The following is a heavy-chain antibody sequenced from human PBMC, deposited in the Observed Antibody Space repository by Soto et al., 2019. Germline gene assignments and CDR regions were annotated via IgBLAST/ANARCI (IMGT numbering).Heavy chain of an antibody. J-gene: IGHJ4*02. CDR3: ARGHYGDGLG. CDR2: IRYDGSER. Sequence: EVQLVESGGGLVQPGGSLRLSCADSGFTFSNFWMTWVRQPPGKGLERVANIRYDGSERYHVDSVKGRFTISRDNAKNSLYLQVNGLRVEDTAMYDCARGHYGDGLGWGEGTLVTVSS. D-gene: IGHD4-17*01. CDR1: GFTFSNFW. V-gene: IGHV3-7*04.